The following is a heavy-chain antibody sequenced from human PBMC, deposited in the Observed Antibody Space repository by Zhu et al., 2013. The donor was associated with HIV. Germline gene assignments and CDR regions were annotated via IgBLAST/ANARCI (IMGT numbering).Heavy chain of an antibody. CDR1: GYSISSGYY. CDR2: IYHSGST. CDR3: AREGNWNDGWNWFDP. V-gene: IGHV4-38-2*02. Sequence: QVQLQESGPGLVKPSETLSLTCAVSGYSISSGYYWGWIRQPPGKGLEWIGSIYHSGSTYYNPSLKSRVTISVDTSKNQFSLKLSSVTAADTAVYYCAREGNWNDGWNWFDPWGQGTLVTVSS. J-gene: IGHJ5*02. D-gene: IGHD1-1*01.